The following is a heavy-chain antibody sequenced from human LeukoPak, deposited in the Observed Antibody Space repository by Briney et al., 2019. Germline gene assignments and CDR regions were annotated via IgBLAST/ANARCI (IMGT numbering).Heavy chain of an antibody. J-gene: IGHJ4*02. Sequence: PGGSLRLSCGASGFSFSSYGMNWVRQAPGKGPEWVAFIRYDGSNQYYADSVKGRFTISRDSSKNTLYLQMNSLRAEDTAVYYCAKESQLSYSGTFYIDYWGQGTLVTVSS. CDR3: AKESQLSYSGTFYIDY. CDR1: GFSFSSYG. D-gene: IGHD1-26*01. V-gene: IGHV3-30*02. CDR2: IRYDGSNQ.